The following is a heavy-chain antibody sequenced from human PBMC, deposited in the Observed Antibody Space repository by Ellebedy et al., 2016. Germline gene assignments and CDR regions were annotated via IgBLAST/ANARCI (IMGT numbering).Heavy chain of an antibody. CDR1: GYTFTSYG. CDR3: ARESSGWSYLDY. V-gene: IGHV1-18*01. D-gene: IGHD6-19*01. CDR2: ISAYNGNT. Sequence: ASVKVSCKASGYTFTSYGISWVRQAPGQGLEWMGWISAYNGNTNYAQKLQGRVTMTTDTSTSTAYMELRSLRSEDTAVFYCARESSGWSYLDYWGQGTLVTVSS. J-gene: IGHJ4*02.